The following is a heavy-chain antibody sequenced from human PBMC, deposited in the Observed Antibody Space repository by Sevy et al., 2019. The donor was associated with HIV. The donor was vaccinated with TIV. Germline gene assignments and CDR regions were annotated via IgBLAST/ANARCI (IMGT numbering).Heavy chain of an antibody. J-gene: IGHJ6*02. Sequence: GGSLRLSCAASGFTFSSYSMNWVRQAPGKGLEWVSSISSSSYIYYEDSVKGRFTISRDNAKNSLYLQMNSLRAEDTAVYYCARDGSAAATYYYYYGMDVWGQRTTVTVSS. CDR2: ISSSSYI. CDR3: ARDGSAAATYYYYYGMDV. CDR1: GFTFSSYS. V-gene: IGHV3-21*01. D-gene: IGHD6-13*01.